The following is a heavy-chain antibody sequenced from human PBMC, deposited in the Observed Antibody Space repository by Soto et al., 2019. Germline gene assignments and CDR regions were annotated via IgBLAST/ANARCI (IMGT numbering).Heavy chain of an antibody. CDR1: GYTFTSYG. CDR3: ARDGQWRAEPNYGMDV. J-gene: IGHJ6*02. V-gene: IGHV1-18*04. D-gene: IGHD6-19*01. Sequence: AAVKVSCKASGYTFTSYGISWVRQAPGQGLEWMGWISAYNGNTNYAQKLQGRVTMTTDTSTSTAYMELRSLRSDDTAVYYCARDGQWRAEPNYGMDVWGQGTTVTVSS. CDR2: ISAYNGNT.